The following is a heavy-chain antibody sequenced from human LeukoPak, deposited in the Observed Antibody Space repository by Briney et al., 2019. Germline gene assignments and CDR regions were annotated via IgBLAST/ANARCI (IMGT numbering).Heavy chain of an antibody. D-gene: IGHD1-26*01. CDR2: INLYSGGT. J-gene: IGHJ5*02. V-gene: IGHV1-2*02. CDR3: GREGGSYYTGLVDL. CDR1: GHTFTNYY. Sequence: ASVKVSCKTSGHTFTNYYMHWVRQAPGQGLEWMGWINLYSGGTNHAQKFQDRVTLTRDTSISTAYMELSRLTSDDTAVYYCGREGGSYYTGLVDLWGQGTLVTVSS.